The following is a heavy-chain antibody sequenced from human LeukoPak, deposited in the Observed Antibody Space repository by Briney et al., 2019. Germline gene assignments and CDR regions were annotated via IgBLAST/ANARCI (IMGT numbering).Heavy chain of an antibody. CDR3: ARDYLLYCSSTSCYGGIDY. D-gene: IGHD2-2*01. CDR2: IYSGGST. Sequence: GGSLRLSCAASGFTVSSNYMSWVRQAPGKGLEWVSVIYSGGSTYYADSVKGRFTISRDNSKNTLYLQMNSLRAEDTAVYYCARDYLLYCSSTSCYGGIDYWGQGTLVTVSS. CDR1: GFTVSSNY. J-gene: IGHJ4*02. V-gene: IGHV3-66*01.